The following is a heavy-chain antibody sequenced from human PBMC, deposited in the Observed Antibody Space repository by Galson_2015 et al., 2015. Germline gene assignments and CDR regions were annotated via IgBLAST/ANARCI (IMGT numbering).Heavy chain of an antibody. CDR3: ARGQWPSRDYYYGMDV. D-gene: IGHD6-19*01. CDR2: TYYRSKWYN. CDR1: GDSVSSNSAA. V-gene: IGHV6-1*01. Sequence: CAISGDSVSSNSAAWNWIRQSPPRGLEWLGRTYYRSKWYNDYAVSVKSRITINPDTSKNQFSLQLNSVTPEDTAVYYCARGQWPSRDYYYGMDVWGQGITVTVSS. J-gene: IGHJ6*02.